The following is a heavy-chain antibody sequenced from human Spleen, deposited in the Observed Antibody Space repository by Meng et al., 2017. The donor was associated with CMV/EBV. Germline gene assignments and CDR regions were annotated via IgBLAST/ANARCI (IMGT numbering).Heavy chain of an antibody. CDR1: AFTFSSSW. D-gene: IGHD3-3*01. Sequence: GESLKISCTASAFTFSSSWMHWVRQAPGKGLEWVSRINSDGSTTNYADSVKGRFTISRDNAKNTLYLQMNSLRAEDTAVYHCAVGGGGVVTRGYWGQGTLVTVSS. CDR2: INSDGSTT. J-gene: IGHJ4*02. V-gene: IGHV3-74*01. CDR3: AVGGGGVVTRGY.